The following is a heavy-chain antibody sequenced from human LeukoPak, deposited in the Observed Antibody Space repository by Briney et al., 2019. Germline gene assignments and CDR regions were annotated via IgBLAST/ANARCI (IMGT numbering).Heavy chain of an antibody. Sequence: SETLSLTCSISGGSISSKTYNWGWIRQPPGRGLEWIGSTYYTGSTHYNPSLKSPVTISVDTSKNQFSLRLNSVTAADTAIYYCARVGHPTQRRVLSTVTVPTAGAFDIWGQGTMVTVSS. CDR3: ARVGHPTQRRVLSTVTVPTAGAFDI. V-gene: IGHV4-39*07. CDR2: TYYTGST. D-gene: IGHD4-17*01. J-gene: IGHJ3*02. CDR1: GGSISSKTYN.